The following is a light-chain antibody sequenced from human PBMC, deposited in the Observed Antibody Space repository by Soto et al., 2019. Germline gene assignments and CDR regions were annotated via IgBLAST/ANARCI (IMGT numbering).Light chain of an antibody. Sequence: EIVLTQSPGTLSLSPGERATLSCSASQSVSSSDLAWYQQKPGQAPRLLIYGASSRATGIPDRFSGSGSGTDFTLTISRLEPEDFAVYYCQQYGSPTYTFGQVTKLELK. CDR1: QSVSSSD. V-gene: IGKV3-20*01. CDR2: GAS. CDR3: QQYGSPTYT. J-gene: IGKJ2*01.